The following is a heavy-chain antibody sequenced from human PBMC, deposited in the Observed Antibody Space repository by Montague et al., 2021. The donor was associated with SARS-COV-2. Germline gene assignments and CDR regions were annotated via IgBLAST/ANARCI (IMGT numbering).Heavy chain of an antibody. CDR3: ARHRRGGLMVSAPNWFDP. CDR1: GFSLSTSGMR. V-gene: IGHV4-39*01. J-gene: IGHJ5*02. CDR2: XYFSGSS. D-gene: IGHD2-15*01. Sequence: LVKPTQTLTLTCTFSGFSLSTSGMRARWIRQPPGKGLEWIGSXYFSGSSYYNPSLKSRVSISVDTSKNQFSLRLSSVTSADTAVYYCARHRRGGLMVSAPNWFDPWGQGTLVTVSS.